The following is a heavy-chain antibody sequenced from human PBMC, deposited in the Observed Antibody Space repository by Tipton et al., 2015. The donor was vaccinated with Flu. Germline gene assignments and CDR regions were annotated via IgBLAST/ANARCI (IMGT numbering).Heavy chain of an antibody. Sequence: TLSLTCAVYGGSFSGYYWSWIRQPPGKGLEWIGEINHSGSTNYNPSLKSRVTISVDTSKNQFSLKLSSVTAADTAVYCCARGSYPYYYDSSGYRSMDVWGQGTTVTVSS. V-gene: IGHV4-34*01. J-gene: IGHJ6*02. CDR3: ARGSYPYYYDSSGYRSMDV. D-gene: IGHD3-22*01. CDR2: INHSGST. CDR1: GGSFSGYY.